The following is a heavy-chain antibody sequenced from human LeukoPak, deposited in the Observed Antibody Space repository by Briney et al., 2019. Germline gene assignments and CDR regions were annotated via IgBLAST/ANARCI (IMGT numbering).Heavy chain of an antibody. J-gene: IGHJ2*01. CDR2: INPSGGST. Sequence: ASVKVSCTASGYTFTSYYMHWVRQAPGQGLEWMGIINPSGGSTSYAQKFQGRVTMTRDTSTSTVYMELSSLRSEDTAVYYCARDPNYGGNPNWYFDLWGRGTLVTVSS. CDR1: GYTFTSYY. D-gene: IGHD4-23*01. CDR3: ARDPNYGGNPNWYFDL. V-gene: IGHV1-46*01.